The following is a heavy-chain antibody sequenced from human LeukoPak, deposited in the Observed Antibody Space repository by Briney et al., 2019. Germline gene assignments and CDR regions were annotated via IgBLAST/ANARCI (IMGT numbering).Heavy chain of an antibody. CDR1: EFTFSDYA. V-gene: IGHV3-23*05. CDR2: IDKTTYPT. D-gene: IGHD4-17*01. Sequence: GGSLRLSCAASEFTFSDYAMGWVRQAPGKGLEWVSTIDKTTYPTFYADSVKGRFTISRDNSKNTLYLQMNSLRTEDTAVYFCGRDPNGDYVGAFEFWGPGTLVTVSS. J-gene: IGHJ3*01. CDR3: GRDPNGDYVGAFEF.